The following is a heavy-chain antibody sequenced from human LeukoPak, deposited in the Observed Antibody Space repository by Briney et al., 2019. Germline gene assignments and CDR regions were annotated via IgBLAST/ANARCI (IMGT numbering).Heavy chain of an antibody. CDR1: GGSISSSSYY. CDR2: IYYSGST. J-gene: IGHJ4*02. CDR3: ARSNAVREYYDFWSGDFDY. V-gene: IGHV4-39*01. D-gene: IGHD3-3*01. Sequence: SETLSLTCTVSGGSISSSSYYWGWIRQPPGKGLEWIGSIYYSGSTYYNPSLKSRVTTSVDTSKNQFSLKLSSVTAADTAVYYCARSNAVREYYDFWSGDFDYWGQGTLVTVSS.